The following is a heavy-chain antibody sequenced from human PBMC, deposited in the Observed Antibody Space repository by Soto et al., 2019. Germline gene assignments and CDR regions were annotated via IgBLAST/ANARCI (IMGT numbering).Heavy chain of an antibody. D-gene: IGHD2-2*01. V-gene: IGHV4-34*01. J-gene: IGHJ6*03. Sequence: PSETLSLTCDVYGGSFSGYYWSWIRQPPGEGLEWIGEINHSGSTNYIPSLKSRVIISVDTSKNQFSLKLSSVTAADTAVYYCARGLDLNCSSTSCYAPGAGYYYMDVWGKGTTVTVSS. CDR3: ARGLDLNCSSTSCYAPGAGYYYMDV. CDR2: INHSGST. CDR1: GGSFSGYY.